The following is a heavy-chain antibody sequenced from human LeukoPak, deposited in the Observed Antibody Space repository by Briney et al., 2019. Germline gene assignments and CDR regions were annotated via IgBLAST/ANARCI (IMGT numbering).Heavy chain of an antibody. CDR2: IYPGDSDT. J-gene: IGHJ4*02. D-gene: IGHD3-16*01. CDR1: GYSFSSFW. Sequence: GESLKISCKGFGYSFSSFWIGWVRKMPGKGLEWMGIIYPGDSDTRYSPSFQGQVTISADKSISTAYLQWSSLKASDTAMYYCARSLRLGDPGYIDYWGQGTLVTVSS. V-gene: IGHV5-51*01. CDR3: ARSLRLGDPGYIDY.